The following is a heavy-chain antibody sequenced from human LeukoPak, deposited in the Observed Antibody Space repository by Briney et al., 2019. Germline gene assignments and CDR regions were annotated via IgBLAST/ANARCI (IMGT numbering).Heavy chain of an antibody. CDR1: GFTFSSYW. V-gene: IGHV3-74*01. CDR3: ARDIVGASNWFDP. Sequence: PGGSLRLSCAASGFTFSSYWMHWVRQAPGKGLVWVSRINSDGSSTKYADSVKGRFTISRDNAKNTLYLQMNSLRAEDTAVYYCARDIVGASNWFDPWGQGTLVTVSS. J-gene: IGHJ5*02. CDR2: INSDGSST. D-gene: IGHD3-10*01.